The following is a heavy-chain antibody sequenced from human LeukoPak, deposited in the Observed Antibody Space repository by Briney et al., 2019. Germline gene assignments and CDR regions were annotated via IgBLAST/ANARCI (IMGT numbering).Heavy chain of an antibody. CDR2: IYYSGST. CDR1: GGSISSSSYY. D-gene: IGHD6-25*01. CDR3: ARANPLIAAEDY. Sequence: SETLSLTCTVSGGSISSSSYYWGWLRQPPGKGLEWIGSIYYSGSTYYNPSLKSRVTISVDTSKNQFSLKLSSVTAADTAVYYCARANPLIAAEDYWGQGTLVTVSS. J-gene: IGHJ4*02. V-gene: IGHV4-39*07.